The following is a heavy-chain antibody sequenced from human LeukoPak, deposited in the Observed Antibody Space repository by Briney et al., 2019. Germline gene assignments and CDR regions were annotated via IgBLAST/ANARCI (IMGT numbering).Heavy chain of an antibody. Sequence: GASVKVSCKASGYTFTSYYMHWVRQAPGQGLEGMGIINPSGDSTSYAQKFQGRVTMTRDTSTSTVYMELSSLRSEDTAVYYCAKEVEVSPGPDYWGQGTLVTVSS. J-gene: IGHJ4*02. D-gene: IGHD2-15*01. CDR2: INPSGDST. CDR3: AKEVEVSPGPDY. V-gene: IGHV1-46*01. CDR1: GYTFTSYY.